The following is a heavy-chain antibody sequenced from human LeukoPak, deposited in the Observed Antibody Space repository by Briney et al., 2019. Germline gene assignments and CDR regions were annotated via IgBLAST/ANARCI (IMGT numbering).Heavy chain of an antibody. J-gene: IGHJ4*02. CDR2: ISYDRSNK. Sequence: GRLLRLSCAASGFTFSSYGMHWVRQAPGKGLEWVAVISYDRSNKYYADSVKGRFTISRDNSKNTLYLQMNSLRAEDTAVYYCAKVRYCSSTSCYTAFDYWGQGTLVTVSS. V-gene: IGHV3-30*18. CDR3: AKVRYCSSTSCYTAFDY. D-gene: IGHD2-2*02. CDR1: GFTFSSYG.